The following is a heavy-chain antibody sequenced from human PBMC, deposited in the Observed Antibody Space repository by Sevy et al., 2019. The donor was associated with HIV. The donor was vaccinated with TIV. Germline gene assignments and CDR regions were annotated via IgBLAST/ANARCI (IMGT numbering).Heavy chain of an antibody. J-gene: IGHJ4*02. CDR1: GFTFSSYA. Sequence: GGSLRLSCAASGFTFSSYAMHWVRQAPGKGLEWVAVISYDGSNKYYADSVKGRFTISRDNSKKTLYLQMNSLGSEDTAGYYCARDRGQVVPAAIDYWGQGTLVTVSS. V-gene: IGHV3-30*04. CDR2: ISYDGSNK. D-gene: IGHD2-2*01. CDR3: ARDRGQVVPAAIDY.